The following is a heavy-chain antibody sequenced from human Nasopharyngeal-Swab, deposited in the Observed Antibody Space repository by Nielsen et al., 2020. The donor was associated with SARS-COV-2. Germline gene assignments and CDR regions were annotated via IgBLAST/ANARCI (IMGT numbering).Heavy chain of an antibody. CDR3: ARGLVGDFDL. V-gene: IGHV4-39*07. Sequence: SDTLSLTCTVSGGSISSSRYYWGWIRQPPGKGLEWIGSIYYSGSTNYNPSLTSRVTISVDTSKNQFSLKLSSVTAADTAVYYCARGLVGDFDLWGRGTLVTVSS. J-gene: IGHJ2*01. D-gene: IGHD6-6*01. CDR2: IYYSGST. CDR1: GGSISSSRYY.